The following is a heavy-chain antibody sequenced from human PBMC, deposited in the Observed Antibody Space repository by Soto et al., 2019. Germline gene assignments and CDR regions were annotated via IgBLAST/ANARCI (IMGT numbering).Heavy chain of an antibody. D-gene: IGHD2-2*01. V-gene: IGHV3-23*01. CDR1: GLPFGNYA. Sequence: PXGSLRLSFATSGLPFGNYALSWVRKAPGKGLEWVSFISGSGDYTYYADSVRGRFTISRDNSQNTLYLQMNGLRAEDTAMYFRASQLTTGIYFDSCGQGTLVTVSS. J-gene: IGHJ4*02. CDR2: ISGSGDYT. CDR3: ASQLTTGIYFDS.